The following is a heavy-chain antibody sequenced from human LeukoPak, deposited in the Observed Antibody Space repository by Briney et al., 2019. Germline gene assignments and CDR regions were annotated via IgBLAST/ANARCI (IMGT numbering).Heavy chain of an antibody. CDR1: GGSISSYY. Sequence: SETLSLTCSVSGGSISSYYWSWIRQPPGKGLEWIGYVYYSGSANYNPSLESRVTISVDTPKYHFSLNLRSVTAADTAVYYCARLGLTGFDPWGQGTLVTVSS. D-gene: IGHD3-16*01. J-gene: IGHJ5*02. CDR2: VYYSGSA. CDR3: ARLGLTGFDP. V-gene: IGHV4-59*01.